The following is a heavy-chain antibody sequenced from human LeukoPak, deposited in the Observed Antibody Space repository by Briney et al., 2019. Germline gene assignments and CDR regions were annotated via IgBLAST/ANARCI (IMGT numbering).Heavy chain of an antibody. D-gene: IGHD6-25*01. CDR1: GFTFSNAW. CDR2: IKSKTDGETT. CDR3: IRYSGGSADF. V-gene: IGHV3-15*05. J-gene: IGHJ4*02. Sequence: GGSLRLSCAASGFTFSNAWMSWVRQAPGKGLEWVGRIKSKTDGETTDYAAPVKGRFTISRDDSKNTLYSQMNSLKTEDTAMYYCIRYSGGSADFWGQGTLVAVSS.